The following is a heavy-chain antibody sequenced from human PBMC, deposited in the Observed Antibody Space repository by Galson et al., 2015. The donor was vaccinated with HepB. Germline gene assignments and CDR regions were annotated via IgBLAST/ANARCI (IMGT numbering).Heavy chain of an antibody. V-gene: IGHV1-3*01. Sequence: SVKVSCKASGYIFNNYALHWVRQAPGHGPEWMGWINVGNGDTEYSQKFQGRVTITRDTSATTAYMELSSLRSEDTAVYYCARGGMADIIVVPTAFTIWGQGTLVTVSS. CDR2: INVGNGDT. CDR3: ARGGMADIIVVPTAFTI. D-gene: IGHD2-2*01. CDR1: GYIFNNYA. J-gene: IGHJ3*02.